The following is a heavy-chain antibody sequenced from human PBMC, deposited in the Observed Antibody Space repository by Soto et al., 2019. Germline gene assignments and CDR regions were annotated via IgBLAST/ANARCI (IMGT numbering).Heavy chain of an antibody. V-gene: IGHV3-23*01. CDR2: ISGSGGST. Sequence: EVQLLESGGGLVQPGGSLRLSCAASGFTFSSYAMSWVRQAPGKGLEWVSAISGSGGSTYYADSVKGRFTISRDNSKNTLYLQMNSLRAEDTAVYYCAKDRLSDPRFSSSWNWFDPWGQGTLVTVSS. D-gene: IGHD6-13*01. CDR3: AKDRLSDPRFSSSWNWFDP. CDR1: GFTFSSYA. J-gene: IGHJ5*02.